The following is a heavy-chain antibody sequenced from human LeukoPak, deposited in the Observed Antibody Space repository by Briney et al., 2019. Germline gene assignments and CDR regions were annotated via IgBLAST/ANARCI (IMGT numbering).Heavy chain of an antibody. CDR3: ARKRIESGTSYYYYGMDV. J-gene: IGHJ6*04. Sequence: GGSLRLSCVASGFTFSGYSMNWVRQAPGKGLQWVASISSSSIYIYYADSVKGRFTISRDNAKNSLSLQMNSLRAEDTAVYYCARKRIESGTSYYYYGMDVGGKGTRVTVSS. V-gene: IGHV3-21*01. D-gene: IGHD3-10*01. CDR2: ISSSSIYI. CDR1: GFTFSGYS.